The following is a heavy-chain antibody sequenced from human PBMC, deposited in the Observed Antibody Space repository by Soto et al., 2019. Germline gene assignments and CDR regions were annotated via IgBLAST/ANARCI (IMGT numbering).Heavy chain of an antibody. D-gene: IGHD1-26*01. CDR2: INAGNGNT. CDR3: AGDSGSLNDAFDV. Sequence: QVQLVQSGAEVKKPGASVKVSCKASGYTFTSYAMHWVRQAPGQRLEWMGWINAGNGNTKYSQKFQGRGTITRDTSASTAYMELSSLRSEDTAVYYCAGDSGSLNDAFDVWGPGTMVTVAS. CDR1: GYTFTSYA. J-gene: IGHJ3*01. V-gene: IGHV1-3*01.